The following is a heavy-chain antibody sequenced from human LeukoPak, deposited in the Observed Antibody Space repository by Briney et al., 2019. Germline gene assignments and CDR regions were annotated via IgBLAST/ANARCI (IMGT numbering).Heavy chain of an antibody. V-gene: IGHV4-59*01. D-gene: IGHD1/OR15-1a*01. CDR3: AKQKGLDP. CDR2: IYATGST. CDR1: GGSINYYY. Sequence: SGPTLVNPSETLSLTCTVSGGSINYYYWSWIRQPPGRGLEWIGYIYATGSTDYNPSLKSRVTISVDTSKNQFSLELRSVTAADTAVYYCAKQKGLDPWGQGTLVTVSS. J-gene: IGHJ5*02.